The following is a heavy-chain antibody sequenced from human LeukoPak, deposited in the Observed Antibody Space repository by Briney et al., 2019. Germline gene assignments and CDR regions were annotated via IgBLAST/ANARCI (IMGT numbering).Heavy chain of an antibody. CDR1: GLTFSNAW. J-gene: IGHJ4*02. V-gene: IGHV3-15*01. Sequence: GGSLRLSCAASGLTFSNAWMSWVRQAPGKGLEWVGRIKSKTDGGTTDYAAPVKGRFTISRDDSKNTLYLQMNSLKTEDTAVYYCTTDLSIYDILTGYHDYWGQGTLVTVSS. D-gene: IGHD3-9*01. CDR2: IKSKTDGGTT. CDR3: TTDLSIYDILTGYHDY.